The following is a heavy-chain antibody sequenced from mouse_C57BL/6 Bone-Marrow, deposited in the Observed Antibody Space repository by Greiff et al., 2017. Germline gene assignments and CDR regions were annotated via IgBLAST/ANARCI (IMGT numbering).Heavy chain of an antibody. CDR2: ISSGSSTI. V-gene: IGHV5-17*01. CDR3: ANYGYDAMDY. Sequence: EVQLVESGGGLVKPGGSLKLSCAASGFTFSDYGMPWVRQAPEKGLEWVAYISSGSSTIYYADTVKGRFTISRDNAKNTLFLQMTSLRSEDTAMYYGANYGYDAMDYWGQGTSVTVSS. CDR1: GFTFSDYG. J-gene: IGHJ4*01. D-gene: IGHD1-1*02.